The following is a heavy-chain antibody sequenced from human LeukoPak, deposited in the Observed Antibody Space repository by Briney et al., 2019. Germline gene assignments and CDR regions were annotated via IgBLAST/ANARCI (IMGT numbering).Heavy chain of an antibody. Sequence: GGSLRLSCAASGFTFSSYGMHWVRQAPGKGLEWVAFIRYDGSNKYYADSVKGRFTISRDNSKNTLYLQMNSLRAEDTAVYYCAKDLPAAIIPSIAARPFDYWGQGTLVTVSS. V-gene: IGHV3-30*02. CDR2: IRYDGSNK. D-gene: IGHD6-6*01. J-gene: IGHJ4*02. CDR3: AKDLPAAIIPSIAARPFDY. CDR1: GFTFSSYG.